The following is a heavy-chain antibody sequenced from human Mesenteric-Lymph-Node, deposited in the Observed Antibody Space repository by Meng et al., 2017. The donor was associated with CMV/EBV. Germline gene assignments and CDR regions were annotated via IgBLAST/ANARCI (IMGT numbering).Heavy chain of an antibody. CDR3: ARGGGYYPIDY. D-gene: IGHD3-22*01. Sequence: GESLKISCEASGFTFSNYGMHWVRQAPGKGLEWVAFIRFDRTKSDYADSVKGRFTISRDNSKNTVHLQMNSLRAGDTALYYCARGGGYYPIDYWGQGTLVTVSS. J-gene: IGHJ4*02. CDR2: IRFDRTKS. V-gene: IGHV3-30*02. CDR1: GFTFSNYG.